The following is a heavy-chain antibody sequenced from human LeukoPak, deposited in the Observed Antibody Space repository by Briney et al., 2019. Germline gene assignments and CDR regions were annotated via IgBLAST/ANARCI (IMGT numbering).Heavy chain of an antibody. V-gene: IGHV3-23*01. J-gene: IGHJ4*02. CDR2: ISGSGGST. CDR1: GFTFSSYA. D-gene: IGHD4-23*01. CDR3: AKVTGGNSEHDY. Sequence: GGSLRLSCAASGFTFSSYAMSWVRQAPGKGLEWVSAISGSGGSTYYADSVRGRFTISRDNSKNTLYLQMNSLRAEDTAVYYCAKVTGGNSEHDYWGQGTLVTVSS.